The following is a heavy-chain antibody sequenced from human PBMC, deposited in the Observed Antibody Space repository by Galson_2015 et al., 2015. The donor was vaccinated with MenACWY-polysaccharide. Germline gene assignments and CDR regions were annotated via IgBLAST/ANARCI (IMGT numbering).Heavy chain of an antibody. CDR2: INPGDSDT. CDR3: ARQDGYALFFFDS. D-gene: IGHD5-24*01. CDR1: GSSFRYW. Sequence: QSGEEVKKPGESLQISCKGSGSSFRYWIAWVRQMPGKGLEWMGIINPGDSDTRYSPSFKGQVTISADKPISTVYLQWSSLKASDTAMYYCARQDGYALFFFDSWGQGTLVTVSS. J-gene: IGHJ4*02. V-gene: IGHV5-51*01.